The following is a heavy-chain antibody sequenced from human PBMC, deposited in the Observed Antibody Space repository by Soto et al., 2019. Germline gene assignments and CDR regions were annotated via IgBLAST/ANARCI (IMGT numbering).Heavy chain of an antibody. CDR3: ARDTVGGSWFPLGF. V-gene: IGHV3-30-3*01. CDR2: ITSNGGKA. J-gene: IGHJ4*02. CDR1: GFTFSTYA. Sequence: QVQLVESGGGVVLPGSSLRLSCAASGFTFSTYALYWVRQPPGKGREGVGEITSNGGKARYPDSVKGRFTISRDNAHNTLFLQMDSLRPEDTALYFCARDTVGGSWFPLGFWGQGTLVTVSS. D-gene: IGHD2-15*01.